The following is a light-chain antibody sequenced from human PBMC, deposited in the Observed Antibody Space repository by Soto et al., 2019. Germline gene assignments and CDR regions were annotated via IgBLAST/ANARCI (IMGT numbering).Light chain of an antibody. CDR3: QQYRSSPPLT. V-gene: IGKV3-20*01. CDR1: QSVSSTY. CDR2: GAS. Sequence: EIVLTQSPGTLSLSPGERATISCRASQSVSSTYLAWYQQKPGQAPRLLIYGASTRATGIPDRFSGSGSGTDFTLTISRLEPEYFAVYYCQQYRSSPPLTFGGGTKVEIK. J-gene: IGKJ4*01.